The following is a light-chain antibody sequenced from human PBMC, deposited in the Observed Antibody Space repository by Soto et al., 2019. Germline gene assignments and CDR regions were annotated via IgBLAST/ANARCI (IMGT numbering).Light chain of an antibody. J-gene: IGLJ1*01. CDR2: DVS. Sequence: QSVLTQPASVSGSPGQSITISGTGTRSDVGGYNYVSWYQQHPGKAPKLMIYDVSNRPSGVSNRFSGSKSGNTASLTISGLQAEDEADYYCGSYTSSSSYVFGTGTKVTV. V-gene: IGLV2-14*01. CDR1: RSDVGGYNY. CDR3: GSYTSSSSYV.